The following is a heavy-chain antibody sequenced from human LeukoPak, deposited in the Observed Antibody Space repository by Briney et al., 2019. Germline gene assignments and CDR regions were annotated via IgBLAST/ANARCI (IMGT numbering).Heavy chain of an antibody. D-gene: IGHD6-13*01. CDR1: GFPFSSYW. J-gene: IGHJ4*02. CDR2: IKQDGSRK. Sequence: GGSLRLSCVASGFPFSSYWMTWVRQAPGKGLEWVANIKQDGSRKSYVDSVKGRFTISRDNAKNSLYLQMNSLRAEDTAVYYCAKDLLYSSSWYGGYFDYWGQGTLVTVSS. CDR3: AKDLLYSSSWYGGYFDY. V-gene: IGHV3-7*03.